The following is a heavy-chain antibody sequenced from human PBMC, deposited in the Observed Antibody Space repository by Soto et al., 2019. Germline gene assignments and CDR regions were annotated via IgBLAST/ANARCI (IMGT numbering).Heavy chain of an antibody. D-gene: IGHD6-19*01. V-gene: IGHV1-18*01. CDR2: ISGNNGNT. Sequence: ASVKVSCKASGYSFSSFGISWLRQAPGQGPEWMGWISGNNGNTNYAQKFQGRVTVTTDTSTTTAYMELRSLKSEDTAVYYCVRDLAGNSSSSVTIHWFDFWGQRTLVTVAS. CDR3: VRDLAGNSSSSVTIHWFDF. J-gene: IGHJ4*02. CDR1: GYSFSSFG.